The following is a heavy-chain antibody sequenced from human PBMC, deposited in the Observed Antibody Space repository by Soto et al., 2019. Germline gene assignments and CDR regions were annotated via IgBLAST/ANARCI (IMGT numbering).Heavy chain of an antibody. Sequence: ASVKVSCKASGYTFTGYYMHWVRQAPGQGLEWMGWINPNSGGTNYAQKFQGWVTMTRDTSISTAYMELSRLRSDDTAVYYCARSSGVERYDSSVYGGIRSPDAFDIWGQGTMVTVSS. V-gene: IGHV1-2*04. CDR2: INPNSGGT. CDR3: ARSSGVERYDSSVYGGIRSPDAFDI. J-gene: IGHJ3*02. CDR1: GYTFTGYY. D-gene: IGHD3-22*01.